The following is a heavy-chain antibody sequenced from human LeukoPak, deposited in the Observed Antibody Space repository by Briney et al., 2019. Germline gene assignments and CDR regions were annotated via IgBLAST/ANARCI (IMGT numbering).Heavy chain of an antibody. D-gene: IGHD4-17*01. CDR2: IRSEAYGGTS. Sequence: GGSQRLSCTASGFTFGDYAMSWVRQAPGKGLEWVGFIRSEAYGGTSEYAASVKGRFTISRDDSKSIAYLQINSLKTEDTALYYCTRNYYGDSGGFFDYWGQGTLAPVSS. CDR3: TRNYYGDSGGFFDY. V-gene: IGHV3-49*04. CDR1: GFTFGDYA. J-gene: IGHJ4*02.